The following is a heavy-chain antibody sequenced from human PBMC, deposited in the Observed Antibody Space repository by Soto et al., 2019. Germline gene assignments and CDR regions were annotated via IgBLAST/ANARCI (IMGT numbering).Heavy chain of an antibody. CDR2: IHSSGTS. CDR3: ARDNIVSKGYGMDV. D-gene: IGHD5-12*01. Sequence: ASETLSLTCTVSGASISNAYWSWIRQAAGKRLEWIGRIHSSGTSNYNPSLKSRVSISRDTSKNQISLKLSSVTAADTAVYYCARDNIVSKGYGMDVWGQGTTVTVSS. J-gene: IGHJ6*02. V-gene: IGHV4-4*07. CDR1: GASISNAY.